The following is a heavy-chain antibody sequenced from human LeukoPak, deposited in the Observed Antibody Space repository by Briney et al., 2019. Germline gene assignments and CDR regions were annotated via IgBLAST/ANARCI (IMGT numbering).Heavy chain of an antibody. D-gene: IGHD3-10*01. V-gene: IGHV4-31*03. CDR1: GGSISSGGYY. CDR2: IYYSVST. Sequence: SETLSLTCTVSGGSISSGGYYWSWIRQHPGKGLEWIGYIYYSVSTYYNPSLKSRVTISVDTSKNQFSLKLSSVTAADTAVYYCARDADYYGSGSDLNGMDVWGQGTTVTVSS. CDR3: ARDADYYGSGSDLNGMDV. J-gene: IGHJ6*02.